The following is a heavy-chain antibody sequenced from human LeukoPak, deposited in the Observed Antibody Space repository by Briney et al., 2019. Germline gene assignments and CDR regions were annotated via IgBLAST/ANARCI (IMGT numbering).Heavy chain of an antibody. CDR1: GGSISSYY. CDR3: ARAYSGYDFGY. Sequence: SETLSLTCTVSGGSISSYYWSWIRQPPGKGLEWIGYIYYSGSTNYNPSLKSRVTISVDTSKNQFSLKLGSVTAADTAVYYCARAYSGYDFGYWGQGTLVTVSS. V-gene: IGHV4-59*12. J-gene: IGHJ4*02. CDR2: IYYSGST. D-gene: IGHD5-12*01.